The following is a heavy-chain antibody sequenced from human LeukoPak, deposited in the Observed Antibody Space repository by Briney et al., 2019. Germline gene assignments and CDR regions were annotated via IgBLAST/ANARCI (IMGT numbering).Heavy chain of an antibody. Sequence: SGTLSLTCAVSGGSISSSNWWGWVRQPPGKGLEWIGYIYYSGTTIYNPPLKIRVTISVDKSENQFSLKLNSVTAADTAVYYCARDHYYTSGSYLDPWGQGTLVTVSS. CDR3: ARDHYYTSGSYLDP. V-gene: IGHV4-4*02. CDR1: GGSISSSNW. CDR2: IYYSGTT. J-gene: IGHJ5*02. D-gene: IGHD3-10*01.